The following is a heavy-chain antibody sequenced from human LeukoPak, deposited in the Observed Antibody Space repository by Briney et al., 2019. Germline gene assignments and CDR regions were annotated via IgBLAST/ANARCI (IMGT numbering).Heavy chain of an antibody. CDR1: GFTFSSYG. CDR2: ISGGGVTT. V-gene: IGHV3-23*01. CDR3: ARVYGDYIE. D-gene: IGHD4-17*01. Sequence: GGSLRPSCAASGFTFSSYGMSWVRQAPGKGLEWVSTISGGGVTTYYADSVKGRFTISRDNSKNALYLQMDSLRVEDTAVYYCARVYGDYIEWGQGTLVTVSS. J-gene: IGHJ4*02.